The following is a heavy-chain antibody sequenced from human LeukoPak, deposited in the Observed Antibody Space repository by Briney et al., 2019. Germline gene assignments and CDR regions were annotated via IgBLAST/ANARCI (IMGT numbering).Heavy chain of an antibody. CDR3: ASRRVRGVIYYYGMDV. V-gene: IGHV3-21*01. D-gene: IGHD3-10*01. CDR2: ISSSSSYI. J-gene: IGHJ6*02. CDR1: GFTFSSYS. Sequence: PGGSLRLSCAASGFTFSSYSMNWVRQAPGKGLEWVSSISSSSSYIYYADSVKGRFTISRDNAKNSLYLQMNSLRAEDTAVYYCASRRVRGVIYYYGMDVWGQGTTVTVSS.